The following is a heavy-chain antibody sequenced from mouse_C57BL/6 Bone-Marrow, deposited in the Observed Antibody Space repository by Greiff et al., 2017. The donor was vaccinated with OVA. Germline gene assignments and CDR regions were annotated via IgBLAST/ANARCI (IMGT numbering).Heavy chain of an antibody. V-gene: IGHV10-1*01. CDR2: IRSKSNNYAT. J-gene: IGHJ4*01. Sequence: EVMLVESGGGLVQPKGSLKLSCAASGFSFNTYAMNWVRQAPGKGLEWVARIRSKSNNYATYYADSVKDRFTISRDDSESMIYLQMNNLKTEDTAMYYCVRHEDYGSRSYYYAMDYWGQGTSVTVST. CDR1: GFSFNTYA. D-gene: IGHD1-1*01. CDR3: VRHEDYGSRSYYYAMDY.